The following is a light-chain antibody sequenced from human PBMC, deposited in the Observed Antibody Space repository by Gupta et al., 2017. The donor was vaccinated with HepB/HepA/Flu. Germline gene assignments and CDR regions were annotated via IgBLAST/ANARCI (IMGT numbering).Light chain of an antibody. CDR3: QQYGSSLSIT. Sequence: EIVLTQSPGTLSLSPGERATLSCRASQSVSSSYLAWYQQKPGQAPRLLIYGASSRATGIPDRFSGSGSGKDLTLTISRREPEDFAVYYCQQYGSSLSITFGQGTRLEIK. V-gene: IGKV3-20*01. J-gene: IGKJ5*01. CDR1: QSVSSSY. CDR2: GAS.